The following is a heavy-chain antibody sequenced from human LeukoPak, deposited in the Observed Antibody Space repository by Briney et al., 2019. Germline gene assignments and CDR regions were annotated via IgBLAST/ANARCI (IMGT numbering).Heavy chain of an antibody. CDR3: ARHGTSGTNLNWFDP. CDR1: GGSISSFY. CDR2: IYYSGST. Sequence: AETLSLTCTVSGGSISSFYWSWIRQPPGKGLEWIGYIYYSGSTNYNPSLKSRVTISVDTSKNQFSLKLSSVTAADTAVYYCARHGTSGTNLNWFDPWGQGTMVTVSS. J-gene: IGHJ5*02. D-gene: IGHD1-1*01. V-gene: IGHV4-59*01.